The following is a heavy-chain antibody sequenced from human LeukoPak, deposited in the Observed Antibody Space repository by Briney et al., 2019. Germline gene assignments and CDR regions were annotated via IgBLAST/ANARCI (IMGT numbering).Heavy chain of an antibody. Sequence: GGSLRLSCAASGFTVSSNYMSWVRQAPGKGLEWVSVIYSGGSTYYADSVKGRFTISRDNAKNSLYLQMNSLRAEDTAVYYCARKKTGIAVAGHSDYWGQGTLVTVSS. V-gene: IGHV3-53*01. J-gene: IGHJ4*02. CDR2: IYSGGST. CDR1: GFTVSSNY. D-gene: IGHD6-19*01. CDR3: ARKKTGIAVAGHSDY.